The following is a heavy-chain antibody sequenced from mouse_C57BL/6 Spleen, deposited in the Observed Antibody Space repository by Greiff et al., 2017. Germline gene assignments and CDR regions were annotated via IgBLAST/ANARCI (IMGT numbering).Heavy chain of an antibody. J-gene: IGHJ4*01. CDR3: ARRWEDSYAMDY. V-gene: IGHV1-61*01. CDR1: GYTFTSYW. CDR2: IYPSDSET. Sequence: QVQLQQPGAELVRPGSSVKLSCKASGYTFTSYWMDWVKQRPGQGLEWIGNIYPSDSETHYNQKFKDKATLPVDKSSSTAYMQRISLTSEDSAVYYCARRWEDSYAMDYWGQGTSVTVSS. D-gene: IGHD4-1*01.